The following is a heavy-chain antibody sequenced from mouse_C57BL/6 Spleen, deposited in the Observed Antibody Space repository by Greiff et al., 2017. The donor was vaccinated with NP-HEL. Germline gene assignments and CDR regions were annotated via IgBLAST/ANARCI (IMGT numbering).Heavy chain of an antibody. V-gene: IGHV1-69*01. Sequence: QVQLQQPGAELVMPGASVKLSCKASGYTFTSYWMHWVKQRPGQGLEWIGEIDPSDSYTNYNQKFKGKSTLTVDKSSSPAYMQLSSLTSEDSAVYYCARGTTVVAFDYWGQGTTLTVSS. CDR1: GYTFTSYW. J-gene: IGHJ2*01. CDR2: IDPSDSYT. D-gene: IGHD1-1*01. CDR3: ARGTTVVAFDY.